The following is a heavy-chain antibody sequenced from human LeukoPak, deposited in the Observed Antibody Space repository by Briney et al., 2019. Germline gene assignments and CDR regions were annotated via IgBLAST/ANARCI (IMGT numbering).Heavy chain of an antibody. Sequence: HPGGSLRLSCAASGFTFRSYWMSWVRQAPGKGLGWVSAISGSGGSTYYADSVKGRFTISRDNSKNTLYLQMNSLRAEDMAVYYCAKDVGGTNFHYMDVWGKGTTVIVSS. CDR2: ISGSGGST. CDR1: GFTFRSYW. CDR3: AKDVGGTNFHYMDV. V-gene: IGHV3-23*01. D-gene: IGHD1-26*01. J-gene: IGHJ6*03.